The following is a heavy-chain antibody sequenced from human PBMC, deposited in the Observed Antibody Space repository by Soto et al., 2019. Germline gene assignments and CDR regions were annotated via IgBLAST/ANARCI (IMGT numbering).Heavy chain of an antibody. Sequence: GSLRLSCAASGFTFSNAWINWVRQAPGKGLEWIGSIYYSGSTYYNPSLKSRVTISVDTSKNQFSLKLSSVTAADTAVYYCARETAVANWFDPWGQGTLVTVSS. D-gene: IGHD6-19*01. V-gene: IGHV4-38-2*02. CDR3: ARETAVANWFDP. CDR2: IYYSGST. CDR1: GFTFSNAW. J-gene: IGHJ5*02.